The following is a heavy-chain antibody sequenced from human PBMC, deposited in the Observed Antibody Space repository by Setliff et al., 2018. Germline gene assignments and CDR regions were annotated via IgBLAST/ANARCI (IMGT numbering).Heavy chain of an antibody. J-gene: IGHJ4*02. CDR1: GITFTSYA. CDR3: AGQGPIFGTGLIPGFDQ. V-gene: IGHV3-23*01. D-gene: IGHD3-3*01. Sequence: PGGSLRLSCVASGITFTSYAMSWVRQAPGKGLEWVSTVSGSGDNAYYTDSVKGRLTTSRDNSKNTLSLQMSSLRAEDTAIYFCAGQGPIFGTGLIPGFDQCGQGTMVTVSS. CDR2: VSGSGDNA.